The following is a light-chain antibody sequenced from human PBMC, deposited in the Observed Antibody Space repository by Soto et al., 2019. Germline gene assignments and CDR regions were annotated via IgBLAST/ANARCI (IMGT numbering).Light chain of an antibody. J-gene: IGLJ1*01. CDR3: SSYTSSSTYV. V-gene: IGLV2-14*01. CDR2: DVS. Sequence: QSAVTQPASVSGSPGRSITISCTGTGSDVGGYNYVSWYQQHPGKAPKLMVYDVSNRPSGVSNRFSGSKSGNTASLTISGLQAEDEADYYCSSYTSSSTYVFGTGTKVTVL. CDR1: GSDVGGYNY.